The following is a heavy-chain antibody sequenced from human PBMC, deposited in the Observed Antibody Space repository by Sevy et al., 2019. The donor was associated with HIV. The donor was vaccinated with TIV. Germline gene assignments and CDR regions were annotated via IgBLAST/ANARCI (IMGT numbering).Heavy chain of an antibody. CDR3: TKESLRGTYIRGDFDH. Sequence: GGSLRLSCSAFGFTFQTFGMHWVRQAPGKGPEWLAVISYDGSSQNCADSVKGRFTISRDNSKNLLFLQMNSLIPKDTAVYFCTKESLRGTYIRGDFDHWGQGTLVTVSS. CDR2: ISYDGSSQ. V-gene: IGHV3-30*18. CDR1: GFTFQTFG. J-gene: IGHJ4*02. D-gene: IGHD3-10*02.